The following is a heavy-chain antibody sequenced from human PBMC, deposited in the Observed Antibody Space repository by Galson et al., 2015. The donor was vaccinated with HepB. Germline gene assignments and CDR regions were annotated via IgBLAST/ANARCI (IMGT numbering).Heavy chain of an antibody. CDR3: ARDVHYYGMDV. V-gene: IGHV3-74*01. CDR2: INSGGSST. Sequence: SLRLSCAASGFTFSSYWMHWVRQAPGKGLVWVSRINSGGSSTSYADSVKGRFTISRDNAKNTLYLQMNSLRAEDTAVYYCARDVHYYGMDVWGQGTTVTVSS. J-gene: IGHJ6*02. CDR1: GFTFSSYW.